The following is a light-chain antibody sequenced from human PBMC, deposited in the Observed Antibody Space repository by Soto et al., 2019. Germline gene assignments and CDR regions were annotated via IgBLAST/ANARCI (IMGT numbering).Light chain of an antibody. Sequence: EIVIWQSPSTLSVSPGERATLSCRASQSVSSNLAWYQQKPGQAPRLLIYGASTRATGIPARFSGSGSGTEFTLTISSLQSEDFAVYYCQQYNNWPPWTFGQGTMV. CDR3: QQYNNWPPWT. CDR2: GAS. V-gene: IGKV3-15*01. J-gene: IGKJ1*01. CDR1: QSVSSN.